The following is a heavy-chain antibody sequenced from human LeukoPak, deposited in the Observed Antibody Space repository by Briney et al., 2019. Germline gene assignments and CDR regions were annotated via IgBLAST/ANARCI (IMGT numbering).Heavy chain of an antibody. CDR2: ISSSSSYI. CDR1: GFTFSSYS. D-gene: IGHD3-3*01. CDR3: ARAGGPFRSGYYFVDY. V-gene: IGHV3-21*01. Sequence: RGSLRLSCAASGFTFSSYSMNWVRQAPGKGLEWVSSISSSSSYIYYADSVKGRFAISKDNAKNSLYLQMNSLRAEDTAVYYCARAGGPFRSGYYFVDYWGQGTLVTVSS. J-gene: IGHJ4*02.